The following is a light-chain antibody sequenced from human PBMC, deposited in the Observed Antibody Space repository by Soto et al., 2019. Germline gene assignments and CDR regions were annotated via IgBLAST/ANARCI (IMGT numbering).Light chain of an antibody. V-gene: IGLV2-14*01. CDR1: SSYVGGYNY. CDR2: EVS. Sequence: QSALTQPASVSGSPGQSITISCTGTSSYVGGYNYVSWYQQHPGKSPKLLIYEVSNRPSGVSNRFSGSKSGNTASLTISGLQAEDEADYYCGSYTSSSTRVFRGGTKLTVL. J-gene: IGLJ3*02. CDR3: GSYTSSSTRV.